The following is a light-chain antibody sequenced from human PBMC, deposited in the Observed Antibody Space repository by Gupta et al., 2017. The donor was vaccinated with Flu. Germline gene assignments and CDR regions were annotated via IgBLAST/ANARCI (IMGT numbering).Light chain of an antibody. CDR2: DAS. CDR3: QQRSNPLT. CDR1: QSVSSY. J-gene: IGKJ4*01. Sequence: EIVLTQSPATLSLSPGERATLSCRASQSVSSYLAWYQQKPGQAPRLLIYDASNRATGIPARFSGSGSGTDVTLTISSREPEYFAVYYCQQRSNPLTFGGGTKVEIK. V-gene: IGKV3-11*01.